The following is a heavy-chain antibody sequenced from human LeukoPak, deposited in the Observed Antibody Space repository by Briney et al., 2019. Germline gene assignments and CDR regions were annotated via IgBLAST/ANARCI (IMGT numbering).Heavy chain of an antibody. Sequence: GGSLTLSCAVSGGTFSGYEMHWVRQAPGKGLEWVSKISGSGGGIYDADSVKGRFTISRDNANNSLYLQMNSLRHEDTGVYYCARRLPFFGMDVWGQGTTVTVSS. CDR3: ARRLPFFGMDV. CDR2: ISGSGGGI. D-gene: IGHD2/OR15-2a*01. V-gene: IGHV3-48*03. CDR1: GGTFSGYE. J-gene: IGHJ6*02.